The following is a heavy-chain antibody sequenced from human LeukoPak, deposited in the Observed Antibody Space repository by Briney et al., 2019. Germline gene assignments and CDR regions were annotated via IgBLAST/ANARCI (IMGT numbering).Heavy chain of an antibody. Sequence: ASVKVSCKASGYTFTSYGISWVRQAPGQGLEWMGWISAYNGNTNYAQKFQGRVTITRNTSISTAYMELSSLRSEDTAVYYCARDGRGSTSWMFDYWGQGTLVTVSS. CDR3: ARDGRGSTSWMFDY. J-gene: IGHJ4*02. V-gene: IGHV1-18*01. CDR1: GYTFTSYG. CDR2: ISAYNGNT. D-gene: IGHD2-2*01.